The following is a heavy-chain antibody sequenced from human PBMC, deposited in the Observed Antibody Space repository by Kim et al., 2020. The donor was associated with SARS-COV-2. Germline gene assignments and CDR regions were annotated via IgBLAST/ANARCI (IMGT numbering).Heavy chain of an antibody. CDR1: ESTLSGSA. Sequence: GGSLRLSCAASESTLSGSAMHWVRQASGKGLEWVGRMRSKANNYATAYAASVKGRFIISRDDSKNTAYLQMNILKTEDTAVYYCTILAARPPYYWGQGTL. J-gene: IGHJ4*02. V-gene: IGHV3-73*01. CDR3: TILAARPPYY. CDR2: MRSKANNYAT. D-gene: IGHD6-6*01.